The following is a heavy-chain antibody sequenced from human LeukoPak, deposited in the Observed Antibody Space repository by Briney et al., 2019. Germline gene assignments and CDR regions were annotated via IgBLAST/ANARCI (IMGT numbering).Heavy chain of an antibody. V-gene: IGHV4-34*01. Sequence: SETLSLTCAVYGGSFSGYYWSWIRQPPGKGLEWIGEINHSGSTNYNPSLKSRVTISVDTSKNQFSLKLSSVTAADTAVYYCARGPWFVVVPAANHYYYGMDVWGQGTTVTVSS. CDR1: GGSFSGYY. J-gene: IGHJ6*02. CDR3: ARGPWFVVVPAANHYYYGMDV. D-gene: IGHD2-2*01. CDR2: INHSGST.